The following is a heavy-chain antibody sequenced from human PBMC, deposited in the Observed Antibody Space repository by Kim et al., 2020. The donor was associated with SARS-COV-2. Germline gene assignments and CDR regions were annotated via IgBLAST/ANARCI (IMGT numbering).Heavy chain of an antibody. CDR2: IWYDGSNK. V-gene: IGHV3-33*06. CDR3: AKSRLEFLELRTYFDY. D-gene: IGHD1-7*01. Sequence: GGSLRLSCAASGFTFSSYAMHWVRQAPGKGLEWVAVIWYDGSNKYYADSVKGRFTISRDNSKNTLYLQMNSLRAEDTAVYYCAKSRLEFLELRTYFDYWGQGTLVTVSS. CDR1: GFTFSSYA. J-gene: IGHJ4*02.